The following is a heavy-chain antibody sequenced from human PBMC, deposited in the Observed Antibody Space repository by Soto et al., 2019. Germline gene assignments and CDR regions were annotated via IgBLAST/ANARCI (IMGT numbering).Heavy chain of an antibody. D-gene: IGHD3-10*01. CDR1: GYTFTCCG. Sequence: LQSVVEKNNPGAAEKVSWTASGYTFTCCGISWVRQAPRQGLWWMGWISGFNDDTNHAQKFQGRVTVTKDTSTSTAYMELRSLKSDDTAMYYCARSGSYYPARNWFGPWGQGTLVIVSS. J-gene: IGHJ5*02. CDR2: ISGFNDDT. V-gene: IGHV1-18*01. CDR3: ARSGSYYPARNWFGP.